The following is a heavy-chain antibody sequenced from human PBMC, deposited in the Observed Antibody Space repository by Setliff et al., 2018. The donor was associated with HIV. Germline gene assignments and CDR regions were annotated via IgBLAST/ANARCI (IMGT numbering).Heavy chain of an antibody. J-gene: IGHJ4*02. CDR1: GGSFSGYY. CDR2: ITHSGST. D-gene: IGHD1-26*01. Sequence: ETLSLTCAVYGGSFSGYYWSWIRQTPGKGLERIGEITHSGSTNYNPSLETRVTISVDTSKNQFSLKLSSVTAADTAVYYCARLPLRSGSPIDYWGQGTLVTVSS. CDR3: ARLPLRSGSPIDY. V-gene: IGHV4-34*01.